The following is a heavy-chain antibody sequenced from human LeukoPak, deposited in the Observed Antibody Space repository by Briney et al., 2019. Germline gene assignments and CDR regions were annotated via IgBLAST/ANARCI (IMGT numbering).Heavy chain of an antibody. Sequence: ASVKVSCKGSGGTFSSYAISWVRQAPGQGLEWMGGIIPIFGTANYAQKFQGRVTITEDASTSTTYMQLSSVRSEYTAVYYCPRLDRGGSSIYWGQGTLVTVPS. CDR2: IIPIFGTA. D-gene: IGHD2-2*03. CDR1: GGTFSSYA. V-gene: IGHV1-69*13. J-gene: IGHJ4*02. CDR3: PRLDRGGSSIY.